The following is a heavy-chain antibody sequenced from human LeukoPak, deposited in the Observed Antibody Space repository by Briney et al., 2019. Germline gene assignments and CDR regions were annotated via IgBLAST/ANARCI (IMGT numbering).Heavy chain of an antibody. J-gene: IGHJ5*02. CDR2: IKKDGSEK. V-gene: IGHV3-7*03. Sequence: PGGSLRLSCAASGFTFSSYWMSWVRQAPGKGLEWVANIKKDGSEKYSVDSVKGRFTISRDNSKNTLYLQMNSLRVEDTAVYYCAKKYSTGLDPWGQGTLVTVSS. CDR1: GFTFSSYW. D-gene: IGHD1-26*01. CDR3: AKKYSTGLDP.